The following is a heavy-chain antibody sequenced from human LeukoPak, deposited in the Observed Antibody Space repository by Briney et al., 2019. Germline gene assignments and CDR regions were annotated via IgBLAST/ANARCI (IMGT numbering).Heavy chain of an antibody. V-gene: IGHV1-18*01. CDR1: GYTFTSYG. Sequence: ASVKVSCKASGYTFTSYGISWVRQAPGQGLEWMGWISAYNGNTNYAQKLQGRVTMTTDTSTSTAYMELRSLRSDDTPVYYCASTITMVRGVIIGEYYFDYWGQGTLVTVSS. D-gene: IGHD3-10*01. CDR2: ISAYNGNT. J-gene: IGHJ4*02. CDR3: ASTITMVRGVIIGEYYFDY.